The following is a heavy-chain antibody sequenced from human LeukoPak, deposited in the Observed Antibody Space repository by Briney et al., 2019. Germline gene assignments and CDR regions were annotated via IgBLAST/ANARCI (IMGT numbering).Heavy chain of an antibody. CDR1: GFTFSSYS. Sequence: GGSLRLSCAASGFTFSSYSMNWVRQAPGKGLEWVSSISSSSSYIYYADSVEGRFTISRVNAKNSLYLQMDSLRAEDTAVYYCARDLVVDATRGSHWYFDLWGRGTLVTVSS. CDR3: ARDLVVDATRGSHWYFDL. CDR2: ISSSSSYI. V-gene: IGHV3-21*01. D-gene: IGHD2-15*01. J-gene: IGHJ2*01.